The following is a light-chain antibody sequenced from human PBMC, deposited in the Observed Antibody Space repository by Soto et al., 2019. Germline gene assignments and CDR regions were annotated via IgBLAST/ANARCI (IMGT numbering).Light chain of an antibody. CDR1: SSDVGGYNF. CDR3: QSYDNSLVV. Sequence: QSVLTQPPSASGSPGQSVAVSCTGTSSDVGGYNFVSWYQHHPGKAPKLLIYGNSNRPSGVPDRFSGSKSGTSASLAITGLQAEDEADYYCQSYDNSLVVFGGGTKLTVL. J-gene: IGLJ2*01. CDR2: GNS. V-gene: IGLV2-8*01.